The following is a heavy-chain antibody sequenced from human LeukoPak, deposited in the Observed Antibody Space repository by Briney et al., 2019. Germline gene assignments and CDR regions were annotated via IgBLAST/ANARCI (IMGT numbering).Heavy chain of an antibody. CDR1: GFTFNNYG. CDR3: AKGPLRGTAAAIDY. D-gene: IGHD2-2*01. V-gene: IGHV3-30*18. Sequence: GKSLRLSCAASGFTFNNYGMHWVRQAPGKGLEWVAVISYDGRNKHYPDSVKGRFTISRDISTDTLWLQMNSLRTEDTAVYYCAKGPLRGTAAAIDYWGQGTLVTVSS. J-gene: IGHJ4*02. CDR2: ISYDGRNK.